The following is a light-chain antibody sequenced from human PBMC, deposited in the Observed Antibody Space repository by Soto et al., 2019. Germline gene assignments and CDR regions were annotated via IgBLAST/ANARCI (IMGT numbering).Light chain of an antibody. J-gene: IGKJ5*01. CDR3: HQRNQ. Sequence: EIVLTQSPATLSVSLGDSATLSCRAGQSVSLSLAWYQMRPGQPPRLLIYDSTNRAAGIPARFSGSRSGTDFTLTISSVEPEDFAMYYCHQRNQFGQGTRLEI. V-gene: IGKV3D-11*03. CDR2: DST. CDR1: QSVSLS.